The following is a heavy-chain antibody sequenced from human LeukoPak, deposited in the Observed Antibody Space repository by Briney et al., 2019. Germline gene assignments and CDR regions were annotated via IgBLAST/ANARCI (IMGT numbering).Heavy chain of an antibody. CDR1: GYSISRGYY. CDR3: ARPRKNYYGSGSYFDY. CDR2: INHSGST. V-gene: IGHV4-38-2*02. Sequence: PSETLSLTCTVSGYSISRGYYWGWIRQPPGKGLEWIGEINHSGSTNYNPSLKSRVTISVDTSKNQFSLKLSSVTAADTAVYYCARPRKNYYGSGSYFDYWGQGTLVTVSS. J-gene: IGHJ4*02. D-gene: IGHD3-10*01.